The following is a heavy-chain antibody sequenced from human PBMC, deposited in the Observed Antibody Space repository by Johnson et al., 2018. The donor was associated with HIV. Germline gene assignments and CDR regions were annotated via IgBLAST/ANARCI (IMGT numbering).Heavy chain of an antibody. CDR2: IGPGGDT. J-gene: IGHJ3*02. D-gene: IGHD3-9*01. CDR1: RFTFSSND. Sequence: VQLVESGGGLVQPGGSLRLSCAASRFTFSSNDMHWVRQATGKGLEWVSTIGPGGDTYYPGSVKGRFTISREHAKNSLYLQMNSLRAEDTAVYYCAKDWGERYFDWTYDAFDIWGQGTMVTVSS. CDR3: AKDWGERYFDWTYDAFDI. V-gene: IGHV3-13*01.